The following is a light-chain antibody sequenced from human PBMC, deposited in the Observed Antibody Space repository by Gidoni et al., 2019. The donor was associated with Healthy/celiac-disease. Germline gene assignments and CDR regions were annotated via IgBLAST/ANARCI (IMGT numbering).Light chain of an antibody. CDR2: WAS. Sequence: DIVMTQSPDSLAVSLGERATINCKSSQSVLYSSNNKNYLAWYQQKPGQPPKLLIYWASTRESGVPDRFSGSGSGTDFTLTISSLQAEDVAVYYCQKYYSTPWPFGQGTKVEIK. V-gene: IGKV4-1*01. CDR3: QKYYSTPWP. CDR1: QSVLYSSNNKNY. J-gene: IGKJ1*01.